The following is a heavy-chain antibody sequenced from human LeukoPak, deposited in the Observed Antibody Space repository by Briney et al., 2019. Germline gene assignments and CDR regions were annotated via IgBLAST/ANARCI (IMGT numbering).Heavy chain of an antibody. Sequence: GRSLRLSCAASGFTFDDYAMHWVRQAPGKGLEWVSGISWNGGSIGYADSVKGRFTISRDNAKNSLYLQMNSLRAEDTALYYCAKDIKVGSSSWSLDYGMDVWGQGTTVTVSS. CDR2: ISWNGGSI. J-gene: IGHJ6*02. V-gene: IGHV3-9*01. CDR3: AKDIKVGSSSWSLDYGMDV. D-gene: IGHD6-13*01. CDR1: GFTFDDYA.